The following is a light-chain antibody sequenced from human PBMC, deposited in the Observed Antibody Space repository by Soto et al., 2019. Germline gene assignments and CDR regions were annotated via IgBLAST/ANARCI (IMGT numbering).Light chain of an antibody. V-gene: IGKV3-20*01. J-gene: IGKJ5*01. CDR1: QSVSSSY. CDR2: GAS. CDR3: QEYAGSLIT. Sequence: EIVLEQSPGTLSLSPGERATLSCRASQSVSSSYLAWYQQKPGQAPRLLIYGASSRAAGIPDRFSVSGSGTDFTLTISRLEPEDFAVYYCQEYAGSLITFGQGTRLEIK.